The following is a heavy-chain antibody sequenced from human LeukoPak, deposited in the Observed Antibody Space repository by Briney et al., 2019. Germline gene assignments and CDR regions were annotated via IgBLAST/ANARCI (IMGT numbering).Heavy chain of an antibody. D-gene: IGHD2-2*01. CDR3: ARGGGVVVPAAIMMYFDY. Sequence: GGSLRLSCAASGFTFSSYWMSWVRQAPGKGLEWVAHIKQDGSRKYYVDSVKGRFTISRDNAKNTLYLQMNSLRAEDTAVYYCARGGGVVVPAAIMMYFDYWGQGTLVTVSS. J-gene: IGHJ4*02. CDR1: GFTFSSYW. V-gene: IGHV3-7*01. CDR2: IKQDGSRK.